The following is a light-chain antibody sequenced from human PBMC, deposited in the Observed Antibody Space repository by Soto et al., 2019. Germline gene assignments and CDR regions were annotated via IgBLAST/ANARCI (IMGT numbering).Light chain of an antibody. CDR3: QQYGRSPFT. CDR1: QSVSSNN. V-gene: IGKV3-20*01. J-gene: IGKJ3*01. CDR2: GAS. Sequence: EILLTQSPGTLSLSPGERATLSCRASQSVSSNNLAWYQQRPGQAPRVVIYGASTRATGIPERFSGSGSGTDFTLTTSRLEPEDFAVYYCQQYGRSPFTFGPGTKVDIK.